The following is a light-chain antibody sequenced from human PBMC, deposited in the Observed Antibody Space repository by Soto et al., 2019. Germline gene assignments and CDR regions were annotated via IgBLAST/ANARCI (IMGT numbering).Light chain of an antibody. CDR3: AAWDDSLRGRV. V-gene: IGLV1-44*01. CDR2: SDN. Sequence: QSVLTQPPSASGTPGQRVTISCSGSNSNIGSNTVSWYQQLPGTAPKSLIYSDNQRPSGVPDRISGSRSGTSASLAISGLQSDDEAEYCCAAWDDSLRGRVFGGGTKLTVL. J-gene: IGLJ2*01. CDR1: NSNIGSNT.